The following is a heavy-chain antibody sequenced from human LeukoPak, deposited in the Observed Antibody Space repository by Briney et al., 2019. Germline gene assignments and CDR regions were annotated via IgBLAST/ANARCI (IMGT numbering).Heavy chain of an antibody. CDR2: IRSKAYGGTT. Sequence: PGGSLRLSCTASGFTFGDYHMSWFRQAPGKGLEWVSFIRSKAYGGTTENAASVKGRFTISRDDSKSIAYLQMNSLRTEDTAVYYCTRGITTARLYYFDYWGRGTLVTVSS. CDR1: GFTFGDYH. V-gene: IGHV3-49*03. J-gene: IGHJ4*02. CDR3: TRGITTARLYYFDY. D-gene: IGHD4-11*01.